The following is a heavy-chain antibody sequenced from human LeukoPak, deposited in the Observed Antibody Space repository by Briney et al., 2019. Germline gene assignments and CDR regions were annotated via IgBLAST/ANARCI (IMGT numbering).Heavy chain of an antibody. D-gene: IGHD3-10*01. CDR2: ISGSGGST. CDR3: ARGTRRGFDY. CDR1: GFTFSSYA. Sequence: GGSLRLSCAASGFTFSSYAMSWVRQAPGKGLEWVSAISGSGGSTYYADSVKGRFTISRENAKNSLYLQMNSLRAEDTAEYYCARGTRRGFDYWGQGTLVTVSS. V-gene: IGHV3-23*01. J-gene: IGHJ4*02.